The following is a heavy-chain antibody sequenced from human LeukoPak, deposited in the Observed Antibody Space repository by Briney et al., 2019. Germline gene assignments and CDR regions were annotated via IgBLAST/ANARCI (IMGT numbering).Heavy chain of an antibody. CDR3: ARGGGSGSYYYFDY. CDR2: IYYSGST. J-gene: IGHJ4*02. D-gene: IGHD3-10*01. V-gene: IGHV4-59*01. CDR1: GGSISSFY. Sequence: PSETLSLTCTVSGGSISSFYWGWIRQPPGEGLEWIGYIYYSGSTNYNPSLKSRVTISVDTSRNQFSLKLSSVTAADTAVYYCARGGGSGSYYYFDYWGQGTLVTVSS.